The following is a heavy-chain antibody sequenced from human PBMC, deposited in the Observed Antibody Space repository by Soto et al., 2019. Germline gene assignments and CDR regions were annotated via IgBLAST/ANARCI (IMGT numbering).Heavy chain of an antibody. CDR2: IYPGDSDT. D-gene: IGHD3-22*01. CDR1: GYSFTSYW. J-gene: IGHJ3*02. CDR3: ARRHDSSGYYAVNAFDI. V-gene: IGHV5-51*01. Sequence: PGESLKISCKGSGYSFTSYWISWVRQMPGKGLEWMGIIYPGDSDTRYSPSFQGQVTISADKSISTAYLQWSSLKASDTAMYYCARRHDSSGYYAVNAFDIWGQGTMVTVSS.